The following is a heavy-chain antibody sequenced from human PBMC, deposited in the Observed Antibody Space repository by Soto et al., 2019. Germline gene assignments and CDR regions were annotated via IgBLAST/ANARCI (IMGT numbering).Heavy chain of an antibody. Sequence: HVQLVQSGAEEKKPGASVKVSCMPSGYSFTTYKIHWERQAPGQSLEWMGWVNGDSDYTVYSQIFQGRVTITRDTSANTVYMELSSLTSEDTAVYYCARDAGSFDYWGQGTLVTVSS. CDR1: GYSFTTYK. D-gene: IGHD1-26*01. J-gene: IGHJ4*02. V-gene: IGHV1-3*05. CDR3: ARDAGSFDY. CDR2: VNGDSDYT.